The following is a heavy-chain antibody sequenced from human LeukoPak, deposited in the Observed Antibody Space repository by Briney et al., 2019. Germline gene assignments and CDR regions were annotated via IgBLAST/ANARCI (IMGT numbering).Heavy chain of an antibody. J-gene: IGHJ3*02. Sequence: SNTLSLTCAASADSFSSNSWTWIRLHPRKGLEWIGYISYIGSTNYNPSLKSRVTISIDTSKNPFSLKLTSVTAADTAVYYCARDLVTVTKGFDIWGQGTMVSVSS. CDR3: ARDLVTVTKGFDI. D-gene: IGHD4-17*01. V-gene: IGHV4-59*01. CDR1: ADSFSSNS. CDR2: ISYIGST.